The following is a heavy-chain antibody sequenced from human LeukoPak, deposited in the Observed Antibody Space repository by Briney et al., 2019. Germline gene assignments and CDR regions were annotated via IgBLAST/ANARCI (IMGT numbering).Heavy chain of an antibody. CDR3: ARDVEVAAILGNYFDY. J-gene: IGHJ4*02. V-gene: IGHV3-20*04. CDR1: GFTFDDYG. CDR2: INWNGGST. D-gene: IGHD2-15*01. Sequence: GGSLRLSCAASGFTFDDYGMSWVRQAPGKGLEWVSGINWNGGSTGYADSVKGRFTIPRDNAKNSLYLQMNSLRAEDTALYYCARDVEVAAILGNYFDYWGQGTLVTVSS.